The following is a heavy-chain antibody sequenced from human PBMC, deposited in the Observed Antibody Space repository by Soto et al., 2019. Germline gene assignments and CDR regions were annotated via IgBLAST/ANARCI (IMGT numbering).Heavy chain of an antibody. CDR1: GGAISTNNW. Sequence: QVHLQESGPGLVNASGTLSLTCGVSGGAISTNNWWSWVRQTPGQGLDWIAEVYHSGSTNYNPSLKSRLTISVEQSKNQFSMRLTSVTAADSAVYYCARAKLCNSLSCPHSFDTWGQGTLVSVAS. D-gene: IGHD2-2*01. V-gene: IGHV4-4*02. CDR2: VYHSGST. CDR3: ARAKLCNSLSCPHSFDT. J-gene: IGHJ4*02.